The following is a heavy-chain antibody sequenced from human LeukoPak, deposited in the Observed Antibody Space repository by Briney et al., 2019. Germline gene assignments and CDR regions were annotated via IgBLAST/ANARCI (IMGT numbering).Heavy chain of an antibody. J-gene: IGHJ4*02. CDR3: ARVEASGYDYGAFDY. D-gene: IGHD5-12*01. Sequence: GGSLRLSCAASGFTFSIYSMNWVRQAPGKGLEWVSYISSGSNTIYYADSVKGRFTISRDSAKNSLYLQMNSLRAEDTAVYYCARVEASGYDYGAFDYWGQGTLVTVSS. CDR1: GFTFSIYS. CDR2: ISSGSNTI. V-gene: IGHV3-48*01.